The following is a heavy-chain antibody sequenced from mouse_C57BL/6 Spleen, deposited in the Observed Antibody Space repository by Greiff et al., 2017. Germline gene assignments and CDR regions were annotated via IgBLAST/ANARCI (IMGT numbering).Heavy chain of an antibody. Sequence: QVQLQQPGAELVRPGSSVKLSCKASGYTFTSYWMHWVKQRPIQGLEWIGNIDPSDSETHYNQKFKDKATLTVDKSSSTAYMQLSSLRSEDSAVYYCARGNDGRSPYYYAMDYWGQGTSVTVSS. CDR3: ARGNDGRSPYYYAMDY. CDR1: GYTFTSYW. V-gene: IGHV1-52*01. J-gene: IGHJ4*01. D-gene: IGHD1-1*01. CDR2: IDPSDSET.